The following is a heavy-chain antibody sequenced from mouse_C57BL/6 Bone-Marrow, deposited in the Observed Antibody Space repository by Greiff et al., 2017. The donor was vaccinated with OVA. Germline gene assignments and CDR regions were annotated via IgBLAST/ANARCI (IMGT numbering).Heavy chain of an antibody. Sequence: EVQLQQSGAELVRPGASVTLSCTASGFNITDYYMHWVKQRPEQGLEWLGRIDPEDGDTVYAPMFQGKATMTADTSSNTADLQRSSLTSEDTAVDYWTTGVDDAMDYWGQGTSVTVSS. CDR2: IDPEDGDT. J-gene: IGHJ4*01. V-gene: IGHV14-1*01. CDR3: TTGVDDAMDY. CDR1: GFNITDYY.